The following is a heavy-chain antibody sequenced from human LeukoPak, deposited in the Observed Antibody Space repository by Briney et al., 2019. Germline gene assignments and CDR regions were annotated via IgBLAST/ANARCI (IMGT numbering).Heavy chain of an antibody. D-gene: IGHD3-16*02. V-gene: IGHV3-21*01. CDR1: GFTFSSYS. CDR2: ISSSSSYL. Sequence: GGSLRLSCAASGFTFSSYSMNWVRQAPGKGLEGVSSISSSSSYLYYADSVNGRFTISRDNAKNSLYLQMNSLRAEDTAVYYCARDRGYYDYVWGSYRQGDAFDIWGQGTMVTVSS. CDR3: ARDRGYYDYVWGSYRQGDAFDI. J-gene: IGHJ3*02.